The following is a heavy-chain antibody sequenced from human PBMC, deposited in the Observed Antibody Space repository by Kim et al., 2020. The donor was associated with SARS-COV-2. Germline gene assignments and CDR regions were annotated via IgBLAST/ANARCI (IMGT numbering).Heavy chain of an antibody. Sequence: SETLSLTCAVYGGSLSGYYWSWIRQSPEKGLEWIGEIGPSGDTNYNPSLQSRLIISRDTSKNQFSLRLRSVTAADTAVYYCVRDRQPYYWGQVVLVTVSS. J-gene: IGHJ4*02. CDR2: IGPSGDT. CDR1: GGSLSGYY. V-gene: IGHV4-34*01. CDR3: VRDRQPYY.